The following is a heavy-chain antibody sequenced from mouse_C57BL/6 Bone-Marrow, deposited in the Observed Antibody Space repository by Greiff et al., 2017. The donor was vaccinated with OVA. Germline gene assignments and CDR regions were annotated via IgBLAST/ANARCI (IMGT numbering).Heavy chain of an antibody. CDR1: GYAFSSYW. Sequence: QVQLQQSGAELVKPGASVKISCKASGYAFSSYWMNWVKQRPGKGLEWIGQIYPGDGDTNYNGKFKGKATLTADKSSSTAYMQLSSLTSEDSAVYLWARLTGTIWYFDVWGTGTTVTVSS. J-gene: IGHJ1*03. CDR2: IYPGDGDT. D-gene: IGHD4-1*01. V-gene: IGHV1-80*01. CDR3: ARLTGTIWYFDV.